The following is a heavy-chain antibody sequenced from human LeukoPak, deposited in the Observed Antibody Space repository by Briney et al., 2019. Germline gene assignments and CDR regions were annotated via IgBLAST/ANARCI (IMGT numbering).Heavy chain of an antibody. CDR1: GFTFSSYA. CDR3: TKRVKYGGTWDHCAD. CDR2: VNADGDNT. Sequence: GGSLRLSCAASGFTFSSYAMSWVRQAPGKGLECVSTVNADGDNTYYPDSVKGRFTISRDNSKSTLILQMNSLRVEDTALDYCTKRVKYGGTWDHCADWGQGTLVTVSS. D-gene: IGHD1-14*01. J-gene: IGHJ4*02. V-gene: IGHV3-23*01.